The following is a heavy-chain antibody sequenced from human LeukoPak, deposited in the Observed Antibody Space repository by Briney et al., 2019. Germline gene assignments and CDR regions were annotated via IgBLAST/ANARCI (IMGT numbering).Heavy chain of an antibody. V-gene: IGHV3-48*01. CDR3: ARAMGFWSGYLGFDY. J-gene: IGHJ4*02. CDR2: ISSSSSTI. Sequence: GGSLRLSCAASGFTFSSYSMTWVRQAPGKGLEWVSYISSSSSTIYYADSVKGRSTISRDNAKNSLYLQMNSLRAEDTAVYYCARAMGFWSGYLGFDYWGQGTLVTVSS. CDR1: GFTFSSYS. D-gene: IGHD3-3*01.